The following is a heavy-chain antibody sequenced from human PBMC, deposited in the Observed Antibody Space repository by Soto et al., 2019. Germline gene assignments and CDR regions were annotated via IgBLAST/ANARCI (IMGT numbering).Heavy chain of an antibody. V-gene: IGHV3-11*01. Sequence: GGSLRLSCAASKFIFSDYYMSWIRQAPGKGLEWVSYISNSGTTIYYADSVKGRFTISRDNAKKSLYLQMNSLRAEDTAVYYCARDTLPTDFGLGWDVWGQGTTVTVS. D-gene: IGHD4-17*01. CDR2: ISNSGTTI. CDR3: ARDTLPTDFGLGWDV. CDR1: KFIFSDYY. J-gene: IGHJ6*02.